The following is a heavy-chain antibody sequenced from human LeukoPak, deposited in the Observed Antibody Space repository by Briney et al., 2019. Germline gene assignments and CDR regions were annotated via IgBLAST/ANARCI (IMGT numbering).Heavy chain of an antibody. J-gene: IGHJ4*02. V-gene: IGHV1-58*02. Sequence: SLTVSCTASGFTFTSSAMQWVRQARGQRLEWIGWIVVGSGNTNYAQKFQERVTITRDMSTSTAYMELSSLRSEDTAVYYCAAADYSSSPFDYWGQGTLVTVSS. D-gene: IGHD6-6*01. CDR3: AAADYSSSPFDY. CDR2: IVVGSGNT. CDR1: GFTFTSSA.